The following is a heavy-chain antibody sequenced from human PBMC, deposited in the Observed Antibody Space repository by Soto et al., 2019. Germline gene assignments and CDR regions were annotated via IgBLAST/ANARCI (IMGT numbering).Heavy chain of an antibody. CDR2: ISSTTNYI. CDR3: ARESEDLTSNFDY. CDR1: GFTFTGNI. Sequence: GGSLKRSWAPSGFTFTGNIMNWVRQAPGKGLEWVSYISSTTNYIYYGDSMKCRFTISRDNAKNSLYLEMNSLRAEDTAVYYCARESEDLTSNFDYWGQGTLVTVSS. J-gene: IGHJ4*02. V-gene: IGHV3-21*06.